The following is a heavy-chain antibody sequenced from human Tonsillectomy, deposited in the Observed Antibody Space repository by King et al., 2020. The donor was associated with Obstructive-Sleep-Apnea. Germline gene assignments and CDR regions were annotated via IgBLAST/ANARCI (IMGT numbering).Heavy chain of an antibody. CDR2: IYYSGST. V-gene: IGHV4-39*01. J-gene: IGHJ4*02. Sequence: QLQESGPGLVKPSETLSLTCTVSGGSISSSSYYWGWIRQPPGKGLEWIGSIYYSGSTYYNPSLKSRVTISVDTSKNQFSLKLSSVTAADTAVYYCARRATMVRGVIMPVVDYWGQGTLVTVSS. CDR1: GGSISSSSYY. D-gene: IGHD3-10*01. CDR3: ARRATMVRGVIMPVVDY.